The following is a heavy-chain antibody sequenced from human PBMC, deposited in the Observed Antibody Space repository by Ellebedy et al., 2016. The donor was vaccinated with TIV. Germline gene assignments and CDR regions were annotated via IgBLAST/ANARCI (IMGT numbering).Heavy chain of an antibody. CDR2: VSSDGTYK. V-gene: IGHV3-30*03. D-gene: IGHD6-13*01. Sequence: GESLKISCAASGFTFSSYGIHWVRQAPGKGLEWVAIVSSDGTYKYYADSVKGRFTISRDNAKNSLYLQMNSLRAEDTAVYYCARDARFIDQQHNWFDPWGQGTLVTVSS. CDR3: ARDARFIDQQHNWFDP. J-gene: IGHJ5*02. CDR1: GFTFSSYG.